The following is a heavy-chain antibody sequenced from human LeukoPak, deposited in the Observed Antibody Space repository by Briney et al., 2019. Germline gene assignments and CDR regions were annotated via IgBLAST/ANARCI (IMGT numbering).Heavy chain of an antibody. CDR3: ARDISISWFYS. V-gene: IGHV4-39*07. Sequence: SETLSLTCTVSGASISSDSNYWAWVRQPPGKGLRWIGSIYHTGSTFYNPSLMSRVSISIDSSKNQFSLKLSPVTVADTALYYCARDISISWFYSWGQGTLVSVSS. J-gene: IGHJ5*01. D-gene: IGHD3-3*02. CDR2: IYHTGST. CDR1: GASISSDSNY.